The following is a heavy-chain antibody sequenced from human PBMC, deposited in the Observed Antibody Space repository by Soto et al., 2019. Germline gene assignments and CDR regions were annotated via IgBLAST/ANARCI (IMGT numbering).Heavy chain of an antibody. Sequence: GGSLRLSCAASGFTFGNFVMRWVRQTPGKGLEWVSTITESGGDTYYADSVKGRFTISRDNSKNTLYLQMTSLRAEDTALYYCTRASSDRNHLEVWGPGTTVTVSS. CDR3: TRASSDRNHLEV. CDR2: ITESGGDT. V-gene: IGHV3-23*01. J-gene: IGHJ6*02. CDR1: GFTFGNFV.